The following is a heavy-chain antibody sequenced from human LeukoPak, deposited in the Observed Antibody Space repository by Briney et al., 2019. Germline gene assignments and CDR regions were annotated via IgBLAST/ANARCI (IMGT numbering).Heavy chain of an antibody. CDR3: ARGRLSGLDV. Sequence: TGGSLRLSCAASGFIFSNYWMYWVRQAPGKGLVSVSRINIDGSSTTYADSVKGRFTISRDNAKNTLYLQMNNLRAEDTAVYYCARGRLSGLDVWGQGTTVTVSS. CDR1: GFIFSNYW. J-gene: IGHJ6*02. CDR2: INIDGSST. V-gene: IGHV3-74*01. D-gene: IGHD2/OR15-2a*01.